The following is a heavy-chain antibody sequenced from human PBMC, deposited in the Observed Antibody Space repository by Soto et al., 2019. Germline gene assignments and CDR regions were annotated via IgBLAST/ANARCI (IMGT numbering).Heavy chain of an antibody. D-gene: IGHD1-1*01. CDR1: GFTFSSYG. Sequence: PGGSLRLSCAASGFTFSSYGMHWVRQAPGKGLEWVAVISYDGSNKYYADSVKGRFTISRDNSKNTLYLQMNSLRAEDTAVYYCAKDQLERYYYYYMDVWGKGTTVTVSS. J-gene: IGHJ6*03. CDR2: ISYDGSNK. V-gene: IGHV3-30*18. CDR3: AKDQLERYYYYYMDV.